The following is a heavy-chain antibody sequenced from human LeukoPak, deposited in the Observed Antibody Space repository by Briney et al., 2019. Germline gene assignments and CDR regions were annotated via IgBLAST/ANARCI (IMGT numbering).Heavy chain of an antibody. CDR2: FDPEDGET. V-gene: IGHV1-24*01. Sequence: ASVKVSCKASGGTFSSYAISWVRQAPGQGLEWMGGFDPEDGETIYAQKFQGRVTMTEDTSTDTAYMELSSLRSEDTAVYYCATDIAARPHAYWGQGTLVTVSS. CDR1: GGTFSSYA. CDR3: ATDIAARPHAY. D-gene: IGHD6-6*01. J-gene: IGHJ4*02.